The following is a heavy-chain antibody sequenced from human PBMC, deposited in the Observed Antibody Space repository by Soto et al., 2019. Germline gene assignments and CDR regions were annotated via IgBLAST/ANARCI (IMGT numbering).Heavy chain of an antibody. CDR2: ISPDNGNT. J-gene: IGHJ6*03. CDR3: ARGSTVPGHYDYHMDV. CDR1: GYTFTSFG. V-gene: IGHV1-18*01. Sequence: ASVKVSCKASGYTFTSFGISWVRQAPGHGPERMGWISPDNGNTNFAQKFQGRATMTTDTSSSTAHLELRNLRSDDTAMYYCARGSTVPGHYDYHMDVWGKGTTVTVSS. D-gene: IGHD1-26*01.